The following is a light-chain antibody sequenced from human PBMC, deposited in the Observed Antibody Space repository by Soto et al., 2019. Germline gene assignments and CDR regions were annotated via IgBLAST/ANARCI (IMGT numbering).Light chain of an antibody. CDR2: GAS. Sequence: EIVLTQSPGTLSLSPGERATLSCRASQSVSSSYLAWYQQKPGQAPRLLIYGASSRATDITDRFSGSGSGTDFTLTISRLEAEDFAVYYCQQYGSSPPGITFGQGTRLEIK. J-gene: IGKJ5*01. CDR1: QSVSSSY. CDR3: QQYGSSPPGIT. V-gene: IGKV3-20*01.